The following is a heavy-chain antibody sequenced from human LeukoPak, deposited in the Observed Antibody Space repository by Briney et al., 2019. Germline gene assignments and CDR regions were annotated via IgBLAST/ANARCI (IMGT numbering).Heavy chain of an antibody. CDR1: GGTFSSYA. J-gene: IGHJ5*02. CDR2: IIPIFGTA. V-gene: IGHV1-69*05. D-gene: IGHD3-3*01. Sequence: GASVKVSCKASGGTFSSYAISWVRQAPGQGLEWMGGIIPIFGTANYAQKFQGRVTITTDESTSTAYMELSSLRSEDTAVYYCARVLEWSRGWFDPWGQGTLVTVSS. CDR3: ARVLEWSRGWFDP.